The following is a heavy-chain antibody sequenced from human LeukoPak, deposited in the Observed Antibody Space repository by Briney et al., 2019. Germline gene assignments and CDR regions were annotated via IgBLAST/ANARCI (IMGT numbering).Heavy chain of an antibody. CDR1: GFPFSSYN. CDR3: ARDGDGYNQYYFDY. J-gene: IGHJ4*02. CDR2: ITGRGRST. Sequence: GGSLRLSCAASGFPFSSYNMNWVRQAPGKRLEWVSAITGRGRSTYYADSVKGRFTISRDSAKNSVYLQMNSLRAEDTAIYYCARDGDGYNQYYFDYWGQGTLVTVSS. V-gene: IGHV3-21*01. D-gene: IGHD5-24*01.